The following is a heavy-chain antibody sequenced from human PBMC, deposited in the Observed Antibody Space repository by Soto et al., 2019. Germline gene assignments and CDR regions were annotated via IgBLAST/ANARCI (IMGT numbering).Heavy chain of an antibody. V-gene: IGHV3-66*01. CDR2: IHRGGST. D-gene: IGHD3-10*01. CDR3: ARSANTYGSPFEY. J-gene: IGHJ4*02. Sequence: GGSMRLSCAAGGVSVGNNYMNWVRQAPGKGLEWVSIIHRGGSTSYADSVKGRFTISRDSSKNILYLQINGLTADDTAVYYCARSANTYGSPFEYWGQGALVTVLS. CDR1: GVSVGNNY.